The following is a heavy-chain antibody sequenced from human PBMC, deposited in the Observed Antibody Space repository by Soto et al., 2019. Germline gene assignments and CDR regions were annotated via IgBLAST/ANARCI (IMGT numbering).Heavy chain of an antibody. J-gene: IGHJ5*02. CDR3: AKDYYDSSGYYRGHWFDP. D-gene: IGHD3-22*01. CDR2: IIPIFGTA. Sequence: QVQLVQSGAEVKKPGSSVKVSCKASGGTFSSYAISWVRQAPGQGLEWMGGIIPIFGTANYAQKFQGRVTITEDKSTSTAYMELSSLRSEDTAVYYCAKDYYDSSGYYRGHWFDPWGQGTLVTVSS. V-gene: IGHV1-69*06. CDR1: GGTFSSYA.